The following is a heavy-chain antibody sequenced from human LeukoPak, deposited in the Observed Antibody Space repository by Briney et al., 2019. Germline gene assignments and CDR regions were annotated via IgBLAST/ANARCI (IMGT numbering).Heavy chain of an antibody. CDR3: ARRYDFWDY. V-gene: IGHV3-48*03. D-gene: IGHD3-3*01. CDR1: GFTFSTYA. Sequence: GGSLRLSCVASGFTFSTYAMSWVRQAPGKGLEWVSYISDSGRTIYYADSVKGRFTISRDNAKNSLYLQMNSLRAEDTAVYYCARRYDFWDYWGQGTLVTVSS. J-gene: IGHJ4*02. CDR2: ISDSGRTI.